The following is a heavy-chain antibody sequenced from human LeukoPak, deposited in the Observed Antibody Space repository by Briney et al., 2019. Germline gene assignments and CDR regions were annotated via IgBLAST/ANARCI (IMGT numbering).Heavy chain of an antibody. J-gene: IGHJ4*02. D-gene: IGHD2-2*01. Sequence: GGTLRLSCAASGLTFSSYGMNWVRQAPGKGLEWVAKMNEYGSEIFYVDSVKGRFTISRDNAKNSLYLQMNRLRAEDTAVYYCARPRGCGSSRCNNFDYWGQGTLVTVSS. CDR3: ARPRGCGSSRCNNFDY. V-gene: IGHV3-7*01. CDR1: GLTFSSYG. CDR2: MNEYGSEI.